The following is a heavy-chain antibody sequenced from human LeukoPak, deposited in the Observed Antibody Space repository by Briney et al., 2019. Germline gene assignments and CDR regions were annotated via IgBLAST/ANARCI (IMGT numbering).Heavy chain of an antibody. Sequence: GGSLRLSCAASGLTFTKAWMTWVRQAPREGLEWVGRIKSNTDGGTTDYAAPVKGRFTISRDDSKNTLYLQMNSLKTEDTAVYYCTTNPYDRSGYHIWGQGTMVTVSS. CDR3: TTNPYDRSGYHI. CDR1: GLTFTKAW. V-gene: IGHV3-15*01. J-gene: IGHJ3*02. D-gene: IGHD3-22*01. CDR2: IKSNTDGGTT.